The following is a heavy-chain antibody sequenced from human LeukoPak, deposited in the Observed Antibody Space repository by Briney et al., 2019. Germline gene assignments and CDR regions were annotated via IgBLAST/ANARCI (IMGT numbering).Heavy chain of an antibody. CDR2: IYDSGST. CDR1: GGSISSYY. V-gene: IGHV4-59*01. D-gene: IGHD3-22*01. J-gene: IGHJ4*02. Sequence: SETLSLTCSVSGGSISSYYWSWIRQPPGKRLEWIGYIYDSGSTNYNPSLKSRVTISVDTSKNQFSLKLSSVTAADTAVYYCARRAYSSGYYYFDYWGQGTLVTVSS. CDR3: ARRAYSSGYYYFDY.